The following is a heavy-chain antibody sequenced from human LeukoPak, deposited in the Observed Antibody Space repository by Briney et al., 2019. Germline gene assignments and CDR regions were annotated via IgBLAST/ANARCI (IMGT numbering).Heavy chain of an antibody. J-gene: IGHJ3*02. V-gene: IGHV3-72*01. D-gene: IGHD3-3*01. Sequence: QPGGSLRLSCVASGFIFSDHYMDWVRQAPGKGLEWVGRIRNKANSHTTEYAAPVKGRFTISRDDLKNSLYLQLNSLKTEDTAVYYCARVGDVIAFDIWGQGTMVTVSS. CDR2: IRNKANSHTT. CDR1: GFIFSDHY. CDR3: ARVGDVIAFDI.